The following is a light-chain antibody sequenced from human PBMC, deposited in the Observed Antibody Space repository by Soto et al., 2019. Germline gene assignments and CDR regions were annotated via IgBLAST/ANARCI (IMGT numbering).Light chain of an antibody. CDR2: GVT. CDR3: SSYTSSTTRV. Sequence: QSALTQPASVSGSPGQSITISCTGTSSDVGGYNYVSWYQQHPGIAPKLLIYGVTNRPSGVSTRFSGSKSGNTASLTISGLQAEDEADYYCSSYTSSTTRVFGTGTKLTVL. J-gene: IGLJ1*01. V-gene: IGLV2-14*01. CDR1: SSDVGGYNY.